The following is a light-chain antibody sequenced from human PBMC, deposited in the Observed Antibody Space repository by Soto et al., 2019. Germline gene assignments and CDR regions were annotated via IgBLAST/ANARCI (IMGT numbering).Light chain of an antibody. CDR2: GAS. J-gene: IGKJ4*01. CDR1: QSVDSN. CDR3: QQSFSTHALT. Sequence: EIVMTQSPATLSVSPGERDTLSCRASQSVDSNLAWYQQKPGQAPRLLIYGASTRATGIPARFSGSGSGTEFTLTISSLQSEDFAIYYCQQSFSTHALTFGGGTKVEIK. V-gene: IGKV3-15*01.